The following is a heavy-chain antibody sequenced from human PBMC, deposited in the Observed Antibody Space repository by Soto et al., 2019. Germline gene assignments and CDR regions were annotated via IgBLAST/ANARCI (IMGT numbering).Heavy chain of an antibody. CDR3: AGNLFYCSGGSCYGFYYYGMDV. Sequence: KTSETLSLTCTVSGGSISSSSYYWGWIRQPPGKGLEWIGSIYYSGSTYYNPSLKSRVTISVDTSKNQFSLKLSSVTAADTAVYYCAGNLFYCSGGSCYGFYYYGMDVWGQGTTVTVSS. D-gene: IGHD2-15*01. J-gene: IGHJ6*02. V-gene: IGHV4-39*01. CDR1: GGSISSSSYY. CDR2: IYYSGST.